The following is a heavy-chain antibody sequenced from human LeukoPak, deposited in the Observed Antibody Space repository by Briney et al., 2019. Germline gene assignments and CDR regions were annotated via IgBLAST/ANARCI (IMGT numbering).Heavy chain of an antibody. J-gene: IGHJ3*02. V-gene: IGHV3-30-3*01. CDR1: GFTFSSYA. Sequence: PGGSLRLSCAASGFTFSSYAMHWVRQAPGKGLEWVAVISYDGSNKYYADSVKGRFTISRDNSKNTLYLQMNSLRAEDTAVYYCAKDRASSSWYRGDAFDIWGQGTMVTVSS. D-gene: IGHD6-13*01. CDR3: AKDRASSSWYRGDAFDI. CDR2: ISYDGSNK.